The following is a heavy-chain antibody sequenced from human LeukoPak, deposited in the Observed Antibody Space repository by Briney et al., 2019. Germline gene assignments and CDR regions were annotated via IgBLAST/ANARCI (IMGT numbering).Heavy chain of an antibody. D-gene: IGHD4-17*01. Sequence: PSETLSLTCTVSGGSISRGSYYWSWIRQHPGKGLEWIGYIYYSGSTYYNPSLKSRVTISVDTSKNQFSLKLTSVTAADTAVYYCARGYGEDEYFDYWGQGTLVTVSS. CDR3: ARGYGEDEYFDY. CDR1: GGSISRGSYY. CDR2: IYYSGST. V-gene: IGHV4-31*03. J-gene: IGHJ4*02.